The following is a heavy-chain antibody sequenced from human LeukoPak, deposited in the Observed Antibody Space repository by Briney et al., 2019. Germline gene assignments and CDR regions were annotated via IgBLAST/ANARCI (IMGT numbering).Heavy chain of an antibody. CDR3: ARDGRMATIYGSFDY. CDR1: GFTFSSYA. J-gene: IGHJ4*02. V-gene: IGHV3-30*01. CDR2: ISYDGSNK. Sequence: GGSLRLSCAASGFTFSSYAMHWVRQAPGKGLEWVAVISYDGSNKYYAGSVKGRFTISRDDSKNTLYLQMNSLRAEDTAVYYCARDGRMATIYGSFDYWGQGTLVTVSS. D-gene: IGHD5-24*01.